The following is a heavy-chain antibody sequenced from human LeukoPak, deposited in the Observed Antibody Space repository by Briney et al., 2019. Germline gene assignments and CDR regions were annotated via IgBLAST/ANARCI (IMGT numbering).Heavy chain of an antibody. CDR3: VRDRDWAFDY. Sequence: PGGSLRLSCGASGFTFTYYGMHWVRQAPGKGLEWVTFVRSDGSDKYYADSVKGRFTFSRDNSKNTVYLQMNSLSPEDTAVYYCVRDRDWAFDYWGQGSLVTVSS. V-gene: IGHV3-30*02. CDR1: GFTFTYYG. CDR2: VRSDGSDK. D-gene: IGHD2-21*02. J-gene: IGHJ4*02.